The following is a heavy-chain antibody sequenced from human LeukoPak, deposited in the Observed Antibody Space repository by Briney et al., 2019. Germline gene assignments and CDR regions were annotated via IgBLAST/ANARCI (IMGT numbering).Heavy chain of an antibody. CDR3: AREEGQWLSTNWFDP. J-gene: IGHJ5*02. D-gene: IGHD6-19*01. CDR1: GGSISSGGYY. V-gene: IGHV4-61*08. Sequence: SETLSLTCTVSGGSISSGGYYWSWIRQPPGKGLEWIGSIYYSGTTDYNPSLRSRVTISVDTSKNQFSLKLSSVTAADTAVYYCAREEGQWLSTNWFDPWGQGTLVTVSS. CDR2: IYYSGTT.